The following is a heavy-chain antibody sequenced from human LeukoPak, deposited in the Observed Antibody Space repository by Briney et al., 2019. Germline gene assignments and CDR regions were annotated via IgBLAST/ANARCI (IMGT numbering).Heavy chain of an antibody. CDR1: GGTFSSYA. J-gene: IGHJ4*02. CDR3: ARDGVGATTRFDY. CDR2: IIPILGIA. V-gene: IGHV1-69*04. D-gene: IGHD1-26*01. Sequence: SVKVSCKASGGTFSSYAISWVRQAPGQGLEWMGRIIPILGIANYAQKFQGRVTITADKSTSTAYMELSSLRSEDTAVYYCARDGVGATTRFDYWGQGTLVTVSS.